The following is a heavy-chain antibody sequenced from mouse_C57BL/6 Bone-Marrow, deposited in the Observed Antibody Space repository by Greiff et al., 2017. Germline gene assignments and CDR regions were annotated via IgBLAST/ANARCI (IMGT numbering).Heavy chain of an antibody. CDR1: GYTFTSYW. Sequence: QVQLQQSGAELVKPGASVKLSCKASGYTFTSYWMHWVKQRPGQGLEWIGMIHPNSGSTNYNEKFKSKATLPVDKSSSTAYMQLSSLTSEDSAVYYCAKSGSSYVYWGQGTTLTVSS. V-gene: IGHV1-64*01. CDR2: IHPNSGST. CDR3: AKSGSSYVY. J-gene: IGHJ2*01. D-gene: IGHD2-12*01.